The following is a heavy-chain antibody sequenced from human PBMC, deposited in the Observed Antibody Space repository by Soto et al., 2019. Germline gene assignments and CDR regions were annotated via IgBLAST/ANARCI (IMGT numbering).Heavy chain of an antibody. CDR3: VRDRPNTESLTGYFDT. D-gene: IGHD3-9*01. CDR1: GFVFITFR. CDR2: IRFDGSTA. Sequence: GGSLRLSCEASGFVFITFRMHWVRRAPGKGLEWLATIRFDGSTARYAESVRGRFKISRDNSMNTLYLQLDRLRVEDTAVYYCVRDRPNTESLTGYFDTWGQGTPVTVS. J-gene: IGHJ4*02. V-gene: IGHV3-33*01.